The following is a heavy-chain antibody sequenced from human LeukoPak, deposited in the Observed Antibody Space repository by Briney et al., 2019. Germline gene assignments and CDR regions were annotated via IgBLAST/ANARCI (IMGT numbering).Heavy chain of an antibody. J-gene: IGHJ5*02. CDR1: VGSLSGYY. CDR2: INHSGST. V-gene: IGHV4-34*01. CDR3: AASAVGATSWFDP. D-gene: IGHD1-26*01. Sequence: PSETLSLTRAVYVGSLSGYYSSWVPDPPGKGLECIGEINHSGSTNYNPSLTSRVTISVDTSKNQFSLTLSSVTAADTAVYYCAASAVGATSWFDPWGQGTLVTVSS.